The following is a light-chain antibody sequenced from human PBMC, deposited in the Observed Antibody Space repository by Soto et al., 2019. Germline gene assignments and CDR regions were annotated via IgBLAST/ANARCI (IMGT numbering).Light chain of an antibody. CDR3: QQRTNWLT. CDR2: DAS. J-gene: IGKJ3*01. V-gene: IGKV3-11*01. CDR1: QNVSTY. Sequence: EIVLTQSPATLSLSPGERVTLSCRASQNVSTYLAWYQQKPGQAPRLLIYDASDRATGIPARFSGSGSVTDFTHTISSPEPEDSAVYYCQQRTNWLTFGPGTKVDIK.